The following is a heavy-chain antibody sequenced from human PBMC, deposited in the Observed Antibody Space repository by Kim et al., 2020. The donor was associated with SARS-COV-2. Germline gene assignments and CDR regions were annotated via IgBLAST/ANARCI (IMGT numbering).Heavy chain of an antibody. Sequence: KGPFTISRDNAKNSLYLQMNSLRDEDTAVYYCARDLDYDFWSGYSRSFDYWGQGTLVTVSS. CDR3: ARDLDYDFWSGYSRSFDY. V-gene: IGHV3-48*02. D-gene: IGHD3-3*01. J-gene: IGHJ4*02.